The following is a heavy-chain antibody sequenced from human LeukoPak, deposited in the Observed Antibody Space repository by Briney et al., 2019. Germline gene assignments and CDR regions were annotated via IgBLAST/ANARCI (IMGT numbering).Heavy chain of an antibody. CDR2: IYYTGST. Sequence: LETLSLTCSVSGGSVTNGGFYWGWLRQPPGKGPEWIATIYYTGSTYYNPSLNSRVTVSIDTSKNQFSLRLTSVTATDTAVYHCARHSGSGSLSRPFDPWGQGTLVTVSS. D-gene: IGHD3-10*01. CDR3: ARHSGSGSLSRPFDP. V-gene: IGHV4-39*01. CDR1: GGSVTNGGFY. J-gene: IGHJ5*02.